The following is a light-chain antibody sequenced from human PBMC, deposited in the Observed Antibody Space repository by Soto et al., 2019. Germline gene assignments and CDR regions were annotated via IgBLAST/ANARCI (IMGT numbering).Light chain of an antibody. J-gene: IGLJ3*02. CDR1: SSDIGGYKY. V-gene: IGLV2-14*01. CDR2: EVS. CDR3: TSYSRYRVLV. Sequence: QSALTQPASVSGSLGQSITISCTGTSSDIGGYKYVSWYQQHPGKAPKLIIFEVSNRPSGVSDRFSGSNSGNTASLTISGXQAEDEADYYCTSYSRYRVLVFGGGTK.